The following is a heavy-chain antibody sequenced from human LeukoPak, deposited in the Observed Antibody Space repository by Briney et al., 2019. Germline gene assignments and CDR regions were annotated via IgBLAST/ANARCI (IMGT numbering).Heavy chain of an antibody. V-gene: IGHV3-74*01. CDR3: ARNIVSGYDFWSGYSLFDY. CDR1: GFTFSSYW. Sequence: GGSLRLSCAASGFTFSSYWMHWVRQAPGKGLVWVSRINSDGSSTSYADSVKGRFTISRDNAKNTLYLQMNSLRAEDTAVYYCARNIVSGYDFWSGYSLFDYWGQGTLVTVSS. D-gene: IGHD3-3*01. J-gene: IGHJ4*02. CDR2: INSDGSST.